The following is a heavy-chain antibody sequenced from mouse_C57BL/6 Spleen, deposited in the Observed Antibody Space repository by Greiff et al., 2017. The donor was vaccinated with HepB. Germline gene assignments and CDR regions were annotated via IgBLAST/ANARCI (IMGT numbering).Heavy chain of an antibody. D-gene: IGHD2-3*01. CDR2: IYPGGGYT. J-gene: IGHJ2*01. CDR3: ARWGYDGYPNYFDY. V-gene: IGHV1-63*01. Sequence: VKLVESGAELVRPGTSVKMSCKASGYTFTNYWIGWAKQRPGHGLEWIGDIYPGGGYTNYNEKFKGKATLTADKSSSTAYMQFSSLTSEDSAIYYCARWGYDGYPNYFDYWGQGTTLTVSS. CDR1: GYTFTNYW.